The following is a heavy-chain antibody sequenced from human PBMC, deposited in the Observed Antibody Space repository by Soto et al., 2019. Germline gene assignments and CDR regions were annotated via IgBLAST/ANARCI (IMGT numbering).Heavy chain of an antibody. V-gene: IGHV3-23*01. D-gene: IGHD3-22*01. CDR2: ISGSGANT. Sequence: GGSLRLSCVASGFTFSSFAMNWVRQAPGKGLEWVSGISGSGANTYYADSVKGRFTISRDNSKNTLFLQMDSLRAEDTAIYYCAKALYYYDTTGYYYGFDYWGRG. J-gene: IGHJ4*02. CDR1: GFTFSSFA. CDR3: AKALYYYDTTGYYYGFDY.